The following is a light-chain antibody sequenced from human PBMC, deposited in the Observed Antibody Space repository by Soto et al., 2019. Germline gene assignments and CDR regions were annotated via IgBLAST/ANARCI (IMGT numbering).Light chain of an antibody. V-gene: IGKV3-11*01. CDR3: QQYSDCHLT. CDR2: GAS. CDR1: QSVSNY. J-gene: IGKJ4*01. Sequence: EIVLTQSPSTLCLSPGERATLSCRASQSVSNYLAWYQQKPGQPPRLLIFGASTRATGIPARFSGSGSEAEIALPISTLQSADYAVSYCQQYSDCHLTFGEGTKVDIK.